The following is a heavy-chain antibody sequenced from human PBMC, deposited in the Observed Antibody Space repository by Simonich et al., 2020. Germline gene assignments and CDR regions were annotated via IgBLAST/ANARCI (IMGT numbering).Heavy chain of an antibody. CDR3: ARVPFTAMVLFDY. Sequence: QVQLQESGPGLVKPSETLSLTCAVSGYSISSGYYWGWIRQPPGKGLEWIGSIYHSGSTYYNPSLKSRVTTSVDTSKNQFSLKLSSVTAADTAVYYCARVPFTAMVLFDYWGQGTLVTVSS. CDR1: GYSISSGYY. V-gene: IGHV4-38-2*01. J-gene: IGHJ4*02. CDR2: IYHSGST. D-gene: IGHD5-18*01.